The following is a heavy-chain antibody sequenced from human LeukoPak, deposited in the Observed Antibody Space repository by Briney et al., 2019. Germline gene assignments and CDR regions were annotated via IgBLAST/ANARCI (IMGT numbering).Heavy chain of an antibody. J-gene: IGHJ4*02. D-gene: IGHD3-10*01. CDR3: ARDLQARGL. Sequence: PGESLRLSCAASGFTFSTYWMHWVRQAPGKRLVWVSRINSDGYSTSYADSVKGRFTISRDNAKNTLYLQMNSLRAEDTAVYYCARDLQARGLWGQGTLVTVSS. V-gene: IGHV3-74*01. CDR1: GFTFSTYW. CDR2: INSDGYST.